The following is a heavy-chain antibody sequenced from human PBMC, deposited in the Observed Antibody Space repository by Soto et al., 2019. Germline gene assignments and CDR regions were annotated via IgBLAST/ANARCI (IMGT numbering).Heavy chain of an antibody. J-gene: IGHJ4*02. CDR2: LYYGRSA. CDR3: AREVVAAECLDY. V-gene: IGHV4-59*01. Sequence: SETLSLTCAVSGDYISSYYCMWIRQPPGKGLESIGYLYYGRSANYNPSLKSRVTLSVETSTNQCSLTLSSVTAADTAVYYCAREVVAAECLDYWGQGTLVTVSS. D-gene: IGHD2-15*01. CDR1: GDYISSYY.